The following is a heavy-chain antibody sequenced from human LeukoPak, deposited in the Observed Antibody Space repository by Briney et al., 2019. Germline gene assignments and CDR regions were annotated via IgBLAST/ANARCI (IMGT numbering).Heavy chain of an antibody. CDR3: ARGRQYCSSTSCNVGRYYGMDV. CDR2: ISGSGGST. D-gene: IGHD2-2*01. Sequence: GGSLRLSCAASGFTFSSYAMSWVRQAPGKGLEWVSAISGSGGSTYYADSVKGRFAISRDNSKNTLYLQMNSLRAEDTAVYYCARGRQYCSSTSCNVGRYYGMDVWGKGTTVTVSS. J-gene: IGHJ6*04. CDR1: GFTFSSYA. V-gene: IGHV3-23*01.